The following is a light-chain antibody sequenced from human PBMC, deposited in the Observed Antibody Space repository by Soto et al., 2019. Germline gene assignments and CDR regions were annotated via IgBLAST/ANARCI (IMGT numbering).Light chain of an antibody. CDR1: SSNIGSNT. Sequence: QSVLPQPPSASGPPGQRVTISCSGSSSNIGSNTVNWYQQLPGTAPKLLIYNNHQRPSGVPDRFSGSKSGTSASLAISGLQSEDEADYYCAAWVDSLSGVVFGGGTKLTVL. CDR2: NNH. V-gene: IGLV1-44*01. CDR3: AAWVDSLSGVV. J-gene: IGLJ2*01.